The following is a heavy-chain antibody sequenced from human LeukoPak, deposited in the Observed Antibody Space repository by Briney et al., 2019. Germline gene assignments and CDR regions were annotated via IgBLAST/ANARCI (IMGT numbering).Heavy chain of an antibody. D-gene: IGHD2-21*01. V-gene: IGHV3-23*01. Sequence: PGGSLRLSCGGSGFTFSNHAMSWVRQSSGKGLEWVSVISGGGDTTYYADSVKGRFTISRDNSKNTLYLQMNSLRAEDTALYYCGKEPQHWGGVTCTSRTARGYAGFDPGGQGTLATVSS. J-gene: IGHJ5*02. CDR3: GKEPQHWGGVTCTSRTARGYAGFDP. CDR2: ISGGGDTT. CDR1: GFTFSNHA.